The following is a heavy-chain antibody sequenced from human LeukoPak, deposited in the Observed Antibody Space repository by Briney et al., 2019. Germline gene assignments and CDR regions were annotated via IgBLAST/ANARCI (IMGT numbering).Heavy chain of an antibody. J-gene: IGHJ4*02. CDR3: VRGTYSSGSSGDY. CDR2: ISSSDTYT. CDR1: GFTFSDYY. Sequence: GGSLRLSCAAAGFTFSDYYMSWIRQAPGKGLEWVSYISSSDTYTSYADSVKGRFTISRDNAKNSLYLQMNSLRAEDTAVYYWVRGTYSSGSSGDYWGQGTLVTVSS. D-gene: IGHD6-19*01. V-gene: IGHV3-11*06.